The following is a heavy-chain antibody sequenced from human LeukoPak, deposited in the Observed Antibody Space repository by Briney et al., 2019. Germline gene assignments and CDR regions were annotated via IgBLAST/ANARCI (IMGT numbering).Heavy chain of an antibody. CDR3: ARAPGGIAAAGYYYYYYMDV. J-gene: IGHJ6*03. D-gene: IGHD6-13*01. CDR1: GYTFTGYY. Sequence: ASVKVSCKASGYTFTGYYMHWVRQAPGQGLEWMGWINPNSGNTGYAQKFQGRVTITRNTSISTAYMELSSLRSEDTAVYYCARAPGGIAAAGYYYYYYMDVWGKGTTVTVSS. V-gene: IGHV1-8*03. CDR2: INPNSGNT.